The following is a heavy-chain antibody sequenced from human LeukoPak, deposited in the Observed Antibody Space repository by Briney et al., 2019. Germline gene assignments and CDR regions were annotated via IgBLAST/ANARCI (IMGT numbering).Heavy chain of an antibody. Sequence: GGSLRLSCAASGFTFNNAWMSWVRQAPGEGLEWVGRIKSKTDGGTTDYAAPVEGRFTISRDDSKNTLYLQMNSLKTEDTAVYYCTTGGEFSYFYYWGQGTLVTVSS. CDR2: IKSKTDGGTT. V-gene: IGHV3-15*01. J-gene: IGHJ4*02. D-gene: IGHD4-17*01. CDR3: TTGGEFSYFYY. CDR1: GFTFNNAW.